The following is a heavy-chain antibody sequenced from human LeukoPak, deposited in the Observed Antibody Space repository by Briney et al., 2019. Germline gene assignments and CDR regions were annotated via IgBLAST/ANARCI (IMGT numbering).Heavy chain of an antibody. D-gene: IGHD3-10*01. V-gene: IGHV3-49*04. CDR2: IRSKAYGGTT. CDR1: GFTFCDYA. CDR3: TRTMVRGVVPNYYYYGMDV. J-gene: IGHJ6*04. Sequence: PGRSLRLSCTASGFTFCDYAMSWVRQAPGKGLEGVGFIRSKAYGGTTEYAASVKGRFTISRDDSKSIAYLQMNSLKTEDTAVYYCTRTMVRGVVPNYYYYGMDVWGKGTTVTVSS.